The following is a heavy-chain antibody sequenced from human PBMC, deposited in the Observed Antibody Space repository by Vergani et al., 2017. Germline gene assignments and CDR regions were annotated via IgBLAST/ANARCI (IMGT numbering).Heavy chain of an antibody. D-gene: IGHD1-1*01. J-gene: IGHJ5*01. V-gene: IGHV3-33*01. CDR2: IWYDGSNK. CDR3: ARWGNEKRLDS. CDR1: GFTFSSHG. Sequence: QVHLVESEGGVVQPGRSLTLSCVASGFTFSSHGMHWVRQAPGKGLEWVAVIWYDGSNKYYGDSVKGRLTISRDNSKNTLYLQMNSLRVEDTAVYYCARWGNEKRLDSWGQGTLFTVPS.